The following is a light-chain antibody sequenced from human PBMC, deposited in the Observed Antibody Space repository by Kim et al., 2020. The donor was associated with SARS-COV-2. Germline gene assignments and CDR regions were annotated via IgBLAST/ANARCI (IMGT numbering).Light chain of an antibody. CDR1: SGYSNDK. Sequence: CTLSSGYSNDKVDWYQQRPGKGPRFVMRVGTGGIVGSKGDGIPDRFSVLGSGLNRYLTIKNIQEEDESDYHCGADHGSGSNFVYVFGTGTKVTVL. V-gene: IGLV9-49*01. CDR3: GADHGSGSNFVYV. J-gene: IGLJ1*01. CDR2: VGTGGIVG.